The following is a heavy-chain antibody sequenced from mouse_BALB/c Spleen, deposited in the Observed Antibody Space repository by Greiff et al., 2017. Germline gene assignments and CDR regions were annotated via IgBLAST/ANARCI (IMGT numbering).Heavy chain of an antibody. CDR2: IWSGGST. CDR3: ATHYYGVAWFAY. V-gene: IGHV2-2*02. J-gene: IGHJ3*01. CDR1: GFSLTSYG. D-gene: IGHD1-2*01. Sequence: VKLVESGPGLVQPSQSLSITCTVSGFSLTSYGVHWVRQSPGKGLEWLGVIWSGGSTDYNAAFISRLSISKDNSKSQVFFKMNSLQANDTAIYYCATHYYGVAWFAYWGQGTLVTVSA.